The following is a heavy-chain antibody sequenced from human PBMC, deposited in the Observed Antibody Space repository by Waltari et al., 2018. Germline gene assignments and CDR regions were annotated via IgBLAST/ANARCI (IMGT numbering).Heavy chain of an antibody. D-gene: IGHD6-6*01. Sequence: EVQLVQSGAEVKKHGATVKISCKASGYTFTDYYMHWVQQAPGKGLEWMGRVDPEDGETIYAEKFQGRVTITADTSTDTAYMELSSLRSEDTAVYYCATGRIAARYYYYYYMDVWGKGTTVTVSS. CDR2: VDPEDGET. J-gene: IGHJ6*03. V-gene: IGHV1-69-2*01. CDR3: ATGRIAARYYYYYYMDV. CDR1: GYTFTDYY.